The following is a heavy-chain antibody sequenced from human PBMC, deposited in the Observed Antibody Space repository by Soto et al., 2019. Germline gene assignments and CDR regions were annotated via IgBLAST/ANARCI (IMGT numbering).Heavy chain of an antibody. D-gene: IGHD6-13*01. V-gene: IGHV1-2*04. CDR3: AVSIVAAGKLANYYYGMDV. Sequence: ASVKVSCKASGYTFTGYYMHWVRQAPGQGLEWMGWINPNSGGTNYAQKFQGWVTMTRDTSISTAYMELSRLRSDDTAVYYCAVSIVAAGKLANYYYGMDVWGQGTTVTVSS. CDR1: GYTFTGYY. J-gene: IGHJ6*02. CDR2: INPNSGGT.